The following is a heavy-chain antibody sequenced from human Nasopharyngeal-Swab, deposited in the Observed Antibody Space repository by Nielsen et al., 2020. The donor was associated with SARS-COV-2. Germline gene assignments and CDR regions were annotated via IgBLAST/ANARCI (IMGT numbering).Heavy chain of an antibody. V-gene: IGHV4-39*01. D-gene: IGHD5-18*01. CDR2: IYYSGST. CDR3: ATYGYGSYYYYYMDV. CDR1: GGSISRSSYY. Sequence: SETLSLTCTVSGGSISRSSYYWGWIRQPPGKGLEWIGSIYYSGSTYYNPSLKSRVTISVDTSKNQFSLKLSSVTAADTAVYYCATYGYGSYYYYYMDVWGKGTTVTVSS. J-gene: IGHJ6*03.